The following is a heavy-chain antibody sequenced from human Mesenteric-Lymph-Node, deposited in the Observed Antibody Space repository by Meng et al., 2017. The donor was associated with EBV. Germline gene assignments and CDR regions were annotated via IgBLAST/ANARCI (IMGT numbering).Heavy chain of an antibody. V-gene: IGHV4-34*01. CDR1: GGSFWCYD. CDR3: ARGAIFGIVITYFDY. D-gene: IGHD3-3*02. CDR2: INPSGST. J-gene: IGHJ4*02. Sequence: QGELQRGGAGPWKPSGALSPTCPVFGGSFWCYDWGWIRQPPGKGLEWIGEINPSGSTNYNSSLKSRVTMSVDTSRNQFSLKMASVTAADTAVYYCARGAIFGIVITYFDYWSQGTLVTVSS.